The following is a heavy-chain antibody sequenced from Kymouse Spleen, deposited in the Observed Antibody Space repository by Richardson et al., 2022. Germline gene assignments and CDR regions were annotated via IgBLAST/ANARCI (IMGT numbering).Heavy chain of an antibody. CDR2: IKSKTDGGTT. J-gene: IGHJ6*02. Sequence: EVQLVESGGGLVKPGGSLRLSCAASGFTFSNAWMSWVRQAPGKGLEWVGRIKSKTDGGTTDYAAPVKGRFTISRDDSKNTLYLQMNSLKTEDTAVYYCTNGITGTYYYGMDVWGQGTTVTVSS. V-gene: IGHV3-15*01. D-gene: IGHD1-20*01,IGHD1-7*01. CDR3: TNGITGTYYYGMDV. CDR1: GFTFSNAW.